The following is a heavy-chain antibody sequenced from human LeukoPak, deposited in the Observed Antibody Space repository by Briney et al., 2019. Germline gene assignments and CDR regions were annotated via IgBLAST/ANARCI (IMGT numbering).Heavy chain of an antibody. Sequence: GSLRVSCAASGFTVSSYAMHWVRQAPGKGLEWVAVISYDGSNKYYADSVKGRFTISRDNSKNTLYLQMNSLRAEDTAVYYCASLGYCSGGSCYLSPDPDAFDIWGQGTMVTVSS. J-gene: IGHJ3*02. CDR3: ASLGYCSGGSCYLSPDPDAFDI. D-gene: IGHD2-15*01. V-gene: IGHV3-30*04. CDR2: ISYDGSNK. CDR1: GFTVSSYA.